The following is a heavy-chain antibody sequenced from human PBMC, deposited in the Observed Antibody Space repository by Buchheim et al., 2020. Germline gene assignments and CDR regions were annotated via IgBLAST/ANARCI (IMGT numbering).Heavy chain of an antibody. J-gene: IGHJ4*02. D-gene: IGHD7-27*01. Sequence: QLQLQESGPGLVKPSETLSLTCTVSGDSVSSNTYYWGWIRQPPGEGLEWVGSIYYTGSTYYNPSLKSRVTISVDTSNNQFSLWLISMTAADAAIYYWSSHEWSTWGHFDFWGQGAL. CDR2: IYYTGST. CDR1: GDSVSSNTYY. V-gene: IGHV4-39*01. CDR3: SSHEWSTWGHFDF.